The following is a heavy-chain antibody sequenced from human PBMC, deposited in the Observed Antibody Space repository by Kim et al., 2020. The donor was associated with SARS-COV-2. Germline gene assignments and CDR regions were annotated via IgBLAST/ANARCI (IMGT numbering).Heavy chain of an antibody. J-gene: IGHJ1*01. V-gene: IGHV4-61*07. D-gene: IGHD3-22*01. CDR3: ARHYYYDSSGYSSLYFQH. Sequence: KSRVTISVDTSKNQFSLKLSSVTAADTAVYYCARHYYYDSSGYSSLYFQHWGQGTLVTVSS.